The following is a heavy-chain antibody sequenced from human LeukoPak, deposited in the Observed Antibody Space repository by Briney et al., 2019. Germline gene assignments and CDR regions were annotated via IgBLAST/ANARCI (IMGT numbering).Heavy chain of an antibody. CDR2: IYSGGST. CDR1: GFTVSSNY. D-gene: IGHD1-26*01. Sequence: GGSLRLSCAASGFTVSSNYMTWVRQAPGKGLEWVSVIYSGGSTYYADSVRGRFTISRDKSNNTLYLQMNSLRAEDTAVYYCARVHGNYYPFDYWGQGALVTVSS. J-gene: IGHJ4*02. CDR3: ARVHGNYYPFDY. V-gene: IGHV3-66*01.